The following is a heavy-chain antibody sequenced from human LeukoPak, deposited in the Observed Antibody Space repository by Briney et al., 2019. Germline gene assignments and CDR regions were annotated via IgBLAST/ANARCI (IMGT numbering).Heavy chain of an antibody. D-gene: IGHD3-10*01. V-gene: IGHV3-74*03. CDR2: INTDGNST. CDR3: TMSLSGLRYFEH. J-gene: IGHJ4*02. Sequence: GGSLRLSCAASGFTFTSYYMYWVRHAPGKGLVCVARINTDGNSTTYADSLRGRLTISRDNAKNTVYLQVNSLRADDTAVYSCTMSLSGLRYFEHWVQGTVVTVSS. CDR1: GFTFTSYY.